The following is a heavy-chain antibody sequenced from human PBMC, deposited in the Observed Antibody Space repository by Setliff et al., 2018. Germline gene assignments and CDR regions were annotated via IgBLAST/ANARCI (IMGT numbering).Heavy chain of an antibody. J-gene: IGHJ4*02. CDR1: GGSVRSPY. V-gene: IGHV4-59*02. D-gene: IGHD3-10*01. CDR3: ARDRTCYGSGPYTRWFDY. CDR2: IFYSGDT. Sequence: SETLSLTCAVSGGSVRSPYWSWIRHSPGKGLEWIGFIFYSGDTKSNPSLKSRVTMSVDTSKNQFSLQLSSVTAADTAVYYCARDRTCYGSGPYTRWFDYWGQGTLVTVSS.